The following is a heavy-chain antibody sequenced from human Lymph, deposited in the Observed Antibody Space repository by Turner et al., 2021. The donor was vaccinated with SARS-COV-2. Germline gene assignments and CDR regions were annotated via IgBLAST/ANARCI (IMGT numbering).Heavy chain of an antibody. Sequence: EVQPVESGGGAVQHGGSQRPSCAASGITVSRNYMSWVRRATGKGLEGVSVIYSGGSSYYADSVKGRFTISRKNTKNTLNQQMNSLRAEDTAEYCGAGDLVTAGGMDVWGQGTTVTVSS. CDR3: AGDLVTAGGMDV. J-gene: IGHJ6*02. V-gene: IGHV3-53*04. CDR1: GITVSRNY. CDR2: IYSGGSS. D-gene: IGHD5-18*01.